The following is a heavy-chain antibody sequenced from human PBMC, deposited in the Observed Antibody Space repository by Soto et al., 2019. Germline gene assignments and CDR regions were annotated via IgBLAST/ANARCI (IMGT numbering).Heavy chain of an antibody. V-gene: IGHV3-23*01. Sequence: GGSLRLSCATSGFTFSSYAMSWVRQAPVKGLEWVSGISVSGDSRYDADSVKGRFTISRDNSKNTLYLQMNSLRAEDTAVYYCARVPPREDCRSGLGYFDYWGQGTLVTVSS. CDR2: ISVSGDSR. J-gene: IGHJ4*02. CDR1: GFTFSSYA. CDR3: ARVPPREDCRSGLGYFDY. D-gene: IGHD3-9*01.